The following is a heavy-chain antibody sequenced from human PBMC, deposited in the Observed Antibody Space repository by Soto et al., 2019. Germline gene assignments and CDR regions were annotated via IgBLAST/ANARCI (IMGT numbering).Heavy chain of an antibody. CDR1: GGSISSSSYY. D-gene: IGHD5-12*01. Sequence: SETLSLTCTVSGGSISSSSYYWGWIRQPPGKGLEWIGSIYYSGSTYYNPSLKSRVTISVDTSKNQFSLKLSSVTAADTAVYYCARLYSGYDYRVDYWGQGTLVTVSS. CDR2: IYYSGST. J-gene: IGHJ4*02. CDR3: ARLYSGYDYRVDY. V-gene: IGHV4-39*01.